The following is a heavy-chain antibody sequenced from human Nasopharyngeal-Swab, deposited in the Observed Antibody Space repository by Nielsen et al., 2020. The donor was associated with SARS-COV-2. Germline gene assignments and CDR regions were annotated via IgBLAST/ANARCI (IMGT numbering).Heavy chain of an antibody. Sequence: SETLSLTCTVSGGSISSSSYYWSWIRQPPGKGLEWIGSIYYSGSTYYNPSLKSRVTISVDTSKNQFSLKLSSVTAADTAVYYCARQGFSGIAAALDYWGQGTLVTVSS. J-gene: IGHJ4*02. V-gene: IGHV4-39*01. CDR2: IYYSGST. CDR1: GGSISSSSYY. CDR3: ARQGFSGIAAALDY. D-gene: IGHD6-13*01.